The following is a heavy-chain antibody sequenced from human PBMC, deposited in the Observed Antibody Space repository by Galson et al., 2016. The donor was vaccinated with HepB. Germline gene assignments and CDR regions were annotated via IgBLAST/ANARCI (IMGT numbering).Heavy chain of an antibody. CDR3: ARDFVPRYSSSFSQYFQH. Sequence: SVKVSCKASGYTFTSHYMHWVRQAPGQGLEWMGIINPSGGSTSYAQKFQGRVTMTTDTSTSTVYMELSSLRSDDTAVYYCARDFVPRYSSSFSQYFQHWGQGTLGTVSS. CDR2: INPSGGST. V-gene: IGHV1-46*01. CDR1: GYTFTSHY. J-gene: IGHJ1*01. D-gene: IGHD6-13*01.